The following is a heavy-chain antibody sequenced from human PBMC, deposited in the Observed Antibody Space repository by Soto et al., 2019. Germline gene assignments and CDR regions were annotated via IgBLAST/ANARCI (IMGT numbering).Heavy chain of an antibody. Sequence: SETLYLTCTVSGGSISSYYWSWIRQPPGKGLEWIGYIYYSGSTNYNPSLKSRVTISVDTSKNQFSLKLSSVTAADTAVYYCARQGDYVWGSYRHPLDYWGQGTLVTVSS. V-gene: IGHV4-59*08. J-gene: IGHJ4*02. CDR3: ARQGDYVWGSYRHPLDY. CDR1: GGSISSYY. CDR2: IYYSGST. D-gene: IGHD3-16*02.